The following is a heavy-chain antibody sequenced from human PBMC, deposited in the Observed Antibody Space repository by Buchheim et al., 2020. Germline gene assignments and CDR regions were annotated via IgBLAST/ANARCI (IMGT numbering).Heavy chain of an antibody. D-gene: IGHD2-15*01. J-gene: IGHJ4*02. CDR2: IWYDGSNK. V-gene: IGHV3-33*01. CDR1: GFTFSSYG. CDR3: ARAPTHCSGSSCYSYFDY. Sequence: QVQLVESGGGVVQPGRSLRLSCAASGFTFSSYGMHWVRQAPGKGLEWVAVIWYDGSNKYYADSVKGRFTISRDNSKNTLYLQMNSLRAEDTAVYYCARAPTHCSGSSCYSYFDYWGQGTL.